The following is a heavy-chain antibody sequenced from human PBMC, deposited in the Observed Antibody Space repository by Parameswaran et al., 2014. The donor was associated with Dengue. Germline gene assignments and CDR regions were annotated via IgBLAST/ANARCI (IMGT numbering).Heavy chain of an antibody. V-gene: IGHV3-30*03. Sequence: VRQMPGKGLEWVAVISHHGRNTYCADSVKGRFTVSRDDSKNTLYLQMNSVRHEDTAVYYCARRGAGGANAEYFQHWGQGTLVTVSS. J-gene: IGHJ1*01. CDR2: ISHHGRNT. D-gene: IGHD4/OR15-4a*01. CDR3: ARRGAGGANAEYFQH.